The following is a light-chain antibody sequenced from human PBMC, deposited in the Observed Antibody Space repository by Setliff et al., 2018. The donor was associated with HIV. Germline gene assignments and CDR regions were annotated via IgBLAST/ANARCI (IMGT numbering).Light chain of an antibody. Sequence: QSALTQPASVSGSPGQPISMSCTGTSSDVGNYNYVSWYQQYPGKVPKVIIFEVTKRPSGVSDRFSGSKSGNTATLTISGLQADDEADYFCSSYTKRSTWLFGGGTKVTVL. V-gene: IGLV2-14*01. CDR2: EVT. CDR1: SSDVGNYNY. J-gene: IGLJ3*02. CDR3: SSYTKRSTWL.